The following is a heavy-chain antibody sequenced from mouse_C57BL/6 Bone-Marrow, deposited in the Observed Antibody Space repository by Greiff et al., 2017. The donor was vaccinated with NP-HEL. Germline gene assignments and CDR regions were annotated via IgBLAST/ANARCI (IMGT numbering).Heavy chain of an antibody. V-gene: IGHV1-39*01. D-gene: IGHD2-2*01. CDR3: ATTMVTTSWYFDV. J-gene: IGHJ1*03. CDR1: GYSFTDYN. Sequence: VQLQQSGPELVKPGASVKISCKASGYSFTDYNMNWVKQSNGKSLEWIGVINPNYGTTSYNQKFKGKATLTVDQSSRQAYMQLYLLTSEDSAVYYCATTMVTTSWYFDVWGTGTTVTVSS. CDR2: INPNYGTT.